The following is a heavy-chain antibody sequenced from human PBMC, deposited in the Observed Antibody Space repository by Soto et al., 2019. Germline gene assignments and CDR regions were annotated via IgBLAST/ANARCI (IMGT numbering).Heavy chain of an antibody. CDR1: GYTFTSYG. CDR3: ARVSSIIVVVSKFDF. D-gene: IGHD3-22*01. V-gene: IGHV1-18*01. CDR2: ISAYNGNT. Sequence: ASVKVSCKASGYTFTSYGISWVRQAPGQGLEWMGWISAYNGNTNYAQKLQGRVTMTTDTSTSTAYMELRSLRSDDTAVYYCARVSSIIVVVSKFDFWGQGSLVTVSS. J-gene: IGHJ4*02.